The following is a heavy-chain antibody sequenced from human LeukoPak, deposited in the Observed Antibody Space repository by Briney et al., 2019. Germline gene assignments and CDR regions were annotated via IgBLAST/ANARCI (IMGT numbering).Heavy chain of an antibody. CDR1: GYTFTSYD. CDR2: MNPNSGNI. CDR3: ARANRGSFDY. J-gene: IGHJ4*02. V-gene: IGHV1-8*01. D-gene: IGHD1-26*01. Sequence: ASVKISCKASGYTFTSYDINWVRQATGQGLEWMGWMNPNSGNIGYAQRFQGRVTMTRNTSISTAYMELSSLRSEDTAVYYCARANRGSFDYWGQGTLVTVSS.